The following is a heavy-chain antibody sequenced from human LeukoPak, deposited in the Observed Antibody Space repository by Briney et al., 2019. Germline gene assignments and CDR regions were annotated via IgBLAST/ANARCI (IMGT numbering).Heavy chain of an antibody. D-gene: IGHD2-15*01. J-gene: IGHJ5*02. CDR2: INHSGST. Sequence: PSETLSLTCAVYGGSFSGYYWSWIRQPPGKGLEWIGEINHSGSTNYNPSLKSRVTMSVDTSKNQFSLKLSSVTAVDTAVYYCARNPSGGVGWFDPWGQGTLVTVSS. V-gene: IGHV4-34*01. CDR3: ARNPSGGVGWFDP. CDR1: GGSFSGYY.